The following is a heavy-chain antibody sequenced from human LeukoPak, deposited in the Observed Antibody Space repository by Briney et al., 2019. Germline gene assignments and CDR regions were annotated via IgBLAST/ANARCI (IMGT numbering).Heavy chain of an antibody. Sequence: GESLRLSCVASGFSLSNYIMSWVGQAPGKGLEWVSTVSSSGSYTYYADSVKGRFTISRDNSKNSLYLQMNSLRAEDTAVYYCAREGYSPRDGYNFNFDYWGQGTLVTVSS. J-gene: IGHJ4*02. D-gene: IGHD5-24*01. CDR1: GFSLSNYI. CDR2: VSSSGSYT. V-gene: IGHV3-21*01. CDR3: AREGYSPRDGYNFNFDY.